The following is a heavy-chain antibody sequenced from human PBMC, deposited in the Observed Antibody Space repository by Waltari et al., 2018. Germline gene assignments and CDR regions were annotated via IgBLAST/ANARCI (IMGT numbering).Heavy chain of an antibody. V-gene: IGHV3-7*03. J-gene: IGHJ4*02. Sequence: VQLVESGGGVVQPGGSLRLSCAASGFTFSSYGMHWVRQAPGKGLEWVANVRRDGAEKNYVDSVKGRFTISRDNAENSLFLQMNSLSAEDTAVYYCATAGAYSPQGGRYYYDSWGQGTVVSVS. CDR1: GFTFSSYG. CDR2: VRRDGAEK. CDR3: ATAGAYSPQGGRYYYDS. D-gene: IGHD2-21*01.